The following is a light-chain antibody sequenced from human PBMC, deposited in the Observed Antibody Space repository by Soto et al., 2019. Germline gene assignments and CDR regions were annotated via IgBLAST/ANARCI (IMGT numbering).Light chain of an antibody. CDR3: QTWGTGIQV. V-gene: IGLV4-69*01. Sequence: QPVVTQSPSASASLGASVKLTCTLSSGHSSYAIAWHQQQPEKGPRYLMKLNSDGSHSKGDGIPDRFSGPSSGAERYLTISSLQSEDEADYYCQTWGTGIQVFGGGTKVTVL. CDR2: LNSDGSH. J-gene: IGLJ2*01. CDR1: SGHSSYA.